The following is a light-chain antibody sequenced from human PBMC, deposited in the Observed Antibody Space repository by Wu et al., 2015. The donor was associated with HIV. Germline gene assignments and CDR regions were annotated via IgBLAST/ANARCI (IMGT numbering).Light chain of an antibody. CDR3: QQYNDWPLFT. Sequence: TQSPATLSLSPGDRATLSCRASQSVGTYLAWYQHKPGQAPRLLIYGASTRATTIPARFSGSGSGTEFTLTISSMQSGEXFAVYYCQQYNDWPLFTFGPGTKVDIK. V-gene: IGKV3-15*01. CDR1: QSVGTY. J-gene: IGKJ3*01. CDR2: GAS.